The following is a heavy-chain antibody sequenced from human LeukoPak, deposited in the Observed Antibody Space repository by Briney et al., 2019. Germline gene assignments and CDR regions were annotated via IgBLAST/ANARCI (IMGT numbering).Heavy chain of an antibody. CDR1: GFSLSTSGVG. Sequence: SGPTLVNPTQTLTLTCTFSGFSLSTSGVGVGWIRQPPGKALEWLALIYWNDDKRYSPSLKSRLTITKDTSKNQVVLTMTNMDPVDTATYYCARDYYGSGRRMNSDAFDIWGQGTMVTVSS. CDR3: ARDYYGSGRRMNSDAFDI. CDR2: IYWNDDK. D-gene: IGHD3-10*01. J-gene: IGHJ3*02. V-gene: IGHV2-5*01.